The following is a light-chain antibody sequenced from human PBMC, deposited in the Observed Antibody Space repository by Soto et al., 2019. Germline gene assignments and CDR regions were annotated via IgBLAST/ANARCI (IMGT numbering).Light chain of an antibody. Sequence: IVMTMSLATLSVSPGERATLSCRASQSVSSNLAWYQQKPGQAPRLLIYGASTRATGIPARFSGSGSGTDFTLTISGLEPEDFAVYYCQQRSNWITFGQGTRLEIK. CDR1: QSVSSN. V-gene: IGKV3-15*01. CDR3: QQRSNWIT. CDR2: GAS. J-gene: IGKJ5*01.